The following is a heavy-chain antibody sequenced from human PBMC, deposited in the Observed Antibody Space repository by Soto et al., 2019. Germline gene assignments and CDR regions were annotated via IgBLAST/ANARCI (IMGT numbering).Heavy chain of an antibody. Sequence: EVQLLESGGGLVQPGGSLRLSCEASGFTFSTYAMSWVRQAPGKGLEWVSAISDSGGSTYYADSVKGRFTISRDNSKDTLYLQMNSLRAEDTSLYYCAKDTWLRILSDFWGQGTLVTVSS. V-gene: IGHV3-23*01. CDR3: AKDTWLRILSDF. J-gene: IGHJ4*02. D-gene: IGHD5-12*01. CDR2: ISDSGGST. CDR1: GFTFSTYA.